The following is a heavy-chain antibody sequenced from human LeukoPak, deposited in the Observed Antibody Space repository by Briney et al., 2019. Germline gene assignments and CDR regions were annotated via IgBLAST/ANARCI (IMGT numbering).Heavy chain of an antibody. CDR3: AKDTWEGNYYDSSGYSQGDY. CDR2: ISFSVNTK. J-gene: IGHJ4*02. D-gene: IGHD3-22*01. V-gene: IGHV3-48*01. Sequence: HPGGSLRLSCAASGFTFSDYSMNWVRQAPGKGLEWVSYISFSVNTKYYGDSVKGRFTISRDNSKSTLYLQMNSLRAEDTAVYYCAKDTWEGNYYDSSGYSQGDYWGQGTLVTVSS. CDR1: GFTFSDYS.